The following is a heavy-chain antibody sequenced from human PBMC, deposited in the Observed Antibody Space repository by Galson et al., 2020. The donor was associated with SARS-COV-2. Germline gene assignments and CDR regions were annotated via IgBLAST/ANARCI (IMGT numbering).Heavy chain of an antibody. D-gene: IGHD1-26*01. Sequence: SETLSLTCSVSGGSINSGDYYWSWIRQLPGKGMEWIGYINYSGSTYYNPSLKSRVAISIDTSKNQFSLRLTSVTAADTAVYYCARLRQTRQLVGAADNWGQGTLVTVSS. CDR3: ARLRQTRQLVGAADN. V-gene: IGHV4-31*03. J-gene: IGHJ4*02. CDR2: INYSGST. CDR1: GGSINSGDYY.